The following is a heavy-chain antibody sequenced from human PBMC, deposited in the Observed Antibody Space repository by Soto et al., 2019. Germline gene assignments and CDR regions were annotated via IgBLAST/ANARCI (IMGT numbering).Heavy chain of an antibody. J-gene: IGHJ5*02. CDR1: GGAMSSSNW. V-gene: IGHV4-4*02. D-gene: IGHD3-9*01. Sequence: SETLSLTCTVSGGAMSSSNWWNWVRQAPGKGLEWIGETHQSGRTNYNPSLKSRVTISVDTSKNQFSLKLSSVTAADTAVYYCARVAPLGWRYFDWLPRIDWFDPWGQGTLVTVSS. CDR3: ARVAPLGWRYFDWLPRIDWFDP. CDR2: THQSGRT.